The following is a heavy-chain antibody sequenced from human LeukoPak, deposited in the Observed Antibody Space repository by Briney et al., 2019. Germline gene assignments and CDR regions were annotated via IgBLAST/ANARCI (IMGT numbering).Heavy chain of an antibody. Sequence: PGGSLRLSSAASGFTFSSYAMSWVRQAPGKGLEWVSAISGSGGSTYYADSVKGRFTISRDNSKNTLYLQMNSLRAEDTAVYYCARPPGELDLSFDYWGQGTLVTVSS. CDR1: GFTFSSYA. J-gene: IGHJ4*02. CDR3: ARPPGELDLSFDY. CDR2: ISGSGGST. D-gene: IGHD1-26*01. V-gene: IGHV3-23*01.